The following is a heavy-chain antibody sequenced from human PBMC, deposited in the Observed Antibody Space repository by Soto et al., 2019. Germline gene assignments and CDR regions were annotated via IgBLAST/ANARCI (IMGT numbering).Heavy chain of an antibody. D-gene: IGHD3-16*01. CDR3: ARMETFGSLNWFDP. CDR1: GYSFTND. CDR2: MNPGSGDT. Sequence: ASVKVSCKASGYSFTNDVSWVRQATGQGLEWMGWMNPGSGDTGYAQKFQGRVTMTRDISIATAYMELSSLRSDDTAIYYCARMETFGSLNWFDPWGQGTLVTVSS. J-gene: IGHJ5*02. V-gene: IGHV1-8*01.